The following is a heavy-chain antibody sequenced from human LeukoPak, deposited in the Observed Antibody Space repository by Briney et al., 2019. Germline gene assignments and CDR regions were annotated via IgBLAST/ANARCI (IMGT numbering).Heavy chain of an antibody. CDR1: GFTFSSYS. D-gene: IGHD3-10*01. CDR3: ARDTDYGSGSYSY. V-gene: IGHV3-21*01. J-gene: IGHJ4*02. CDR2: ISSSSSYI. Sequence: TGGSLRLSCAASGFTFSSYSMNWVRQAPGKGLEWVSSISSSSSYIYYADSVKGRFTISRDNAKNSLYLQMNSLRAEDTAVYYCARDTDYGSGSYSYWGQGTLVTVSS.